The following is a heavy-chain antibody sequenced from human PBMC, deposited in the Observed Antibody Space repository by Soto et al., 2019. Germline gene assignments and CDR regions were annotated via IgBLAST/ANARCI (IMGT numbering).Heavy chain of an antibody. Sequence: PSGTLSLTCAVYGGSFSAYYWSWVRQPPGKGLEWIGEITHSESTKYNPYLKSRVTISVDTSKNQFSLKLSSVAAADTAVYYCARQRPTDGRWEFANYYGMDVWGQGTPVTVSS. CDR3: ARQRPTDGRWEFANYYGMDV. CDR2: ITHSEST. V-gene: IGHV4-34*01. D-gene: IGHD1-26*01. J-gene: IGHJ6*02. CDR1: GGSFSAYY.